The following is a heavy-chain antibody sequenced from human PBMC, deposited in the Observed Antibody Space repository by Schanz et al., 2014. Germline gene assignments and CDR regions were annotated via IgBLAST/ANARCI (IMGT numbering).Heavy chain of an antibody. Sequence: VDLVESGGGLVQPGGSLRLSCAASGFIFSSYNMNWVRQSPGKGLEWVSFLSSDSRHVYYVESAKGRFTISRDNAKNSLYLQMDSLRGDDTAVYYCARDGIAATTDFEYWGQGVLVTVSS. CDR3: ARDGIAATTDFEY. D-gene: IGHD1-1*01. V-gene: IGHV3-21*06. CDR1: GFIFSSYN. CDR2: LSSDSRHV. J-gene: IGHJ4*02.